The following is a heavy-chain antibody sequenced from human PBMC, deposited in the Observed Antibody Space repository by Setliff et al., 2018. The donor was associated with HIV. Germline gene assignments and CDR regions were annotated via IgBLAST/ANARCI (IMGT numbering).Heavy chain of an antibody. Sequence: SVKVSCKASGGTFSSYAISWVRQAPGQGLEWMGGIIPIFGTANYAQKFQGRVTITADESTSTAYMELSSLRSEDTAVYYCARDRLHYDILTGYSDAFDIWGQGTMVTVS. J-gene: IGHJ3*02. CDR1: GGTFSSYA. V-gene: IGHV1-69*13. D-gene: IGHD3-9*01. CDR3: ARDRLHYDILTGYSDAFDI. CDR2: IIPIFGTA.